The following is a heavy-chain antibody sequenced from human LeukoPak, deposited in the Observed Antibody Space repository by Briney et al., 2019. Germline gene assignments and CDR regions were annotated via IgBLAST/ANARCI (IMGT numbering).Heavy chain of an antibody. Sequence: PGGSLRLSCAASGFTFSSYGMHWVRQAPGKGLEWVAVISYDGSNKYYADSVKGRFTISRDNSKNTLYLQMNSLRAEDAAVYYCATTVAGHYFDYWGQGTLVTVSS. J-gene: IGHJ4*02. CDR2: ISYDGSNK. CDR3: ATTVAGHYFDY. CDR1: GFTFSSYG. V-gene: IGHV3-30*03. D-gene: IGHD6-19*01.